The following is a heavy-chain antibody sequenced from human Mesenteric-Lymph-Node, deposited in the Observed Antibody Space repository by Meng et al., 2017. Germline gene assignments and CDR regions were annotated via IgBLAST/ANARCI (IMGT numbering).Heavy chain of an antibody. CDR2: MNPNSGNT. CDR3: AKFAEQQVVLNWFDP. J-gene: IGHJ5*02. Sequence: ASVKVSCKASGYTFTSYDINWVRQATGQGLEWMGWMNPNSGNTGYAQKFQGRVTMTRDTSTSTVYMELSSLRVEDTAVYYCAKFAEQQVVLNWFDPWGKGTLVTVSS. V-gene: IGHV1-8*01. CDR1: GYTFTSYD. D-gene: IGHD6-13*01.